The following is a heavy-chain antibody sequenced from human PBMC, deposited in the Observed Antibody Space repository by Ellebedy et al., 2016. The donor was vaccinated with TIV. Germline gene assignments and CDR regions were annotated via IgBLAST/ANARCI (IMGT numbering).Heavy chain of an antibody. CDR3: ARGPGSSSWYRRAFNWFDP. CDR2: INHSGST. D-gene: IGHD6-13*01. J-gene: IGHJ5*02. Sequence: SETLSLXXAVYGGSFSGYYWSWIRQPPGKGLEWIGEINHSGSTNYNPSLKSRVTISVDTSKNQYSLKLSSVTAADTAVYYCARGPGSSSWYRRAFNWFDPWGQGTLVTVSS. CDR1: GGSFSGYY. V-gene: IGHV4-34*01.